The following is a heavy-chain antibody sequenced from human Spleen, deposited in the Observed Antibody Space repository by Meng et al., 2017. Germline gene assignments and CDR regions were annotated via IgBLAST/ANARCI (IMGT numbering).Heavy chain of an antibody. CDR2: INPNSGAT. J-gene: IGHJ5*02. CDR3: AGDYGDFLEFDP. Sequence: QLVQLGAKVKKLGASLKVHCQTSINIFTAHCVHWVRQAPGEGLEWMGRINPNSGATNYAQKFQGRVTMSRDTSISTVYMELSRLRSVDTAMYYCAGDYGDFLEFDPWGQGTLVTVSS. V-gene: IGHV1-2*06. CDR1: INIFTAHC. D-gene: IGHD4-17*01.